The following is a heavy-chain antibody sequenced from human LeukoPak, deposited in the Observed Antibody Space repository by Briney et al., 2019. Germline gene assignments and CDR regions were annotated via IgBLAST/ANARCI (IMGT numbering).Heavy chain of an antibody. CDR2: ILTLFDAG. CDR1: GGTFRSYA. D-gene: IGHD3-22*01. CDR3: ATVYYYDSSGFYFDY. J-gene: IGHJ4*02. Sequence: GASVKVSCKASGGTFRSYAISWVRQAPGQGLEWVGGILTLFDAGNYAQKFQGRVTITADESTSTVYMELSSLRSEDTAVYYCATVYYYDSSGFYFDYWGQGTLVTVSS. V-gene: IGHV1-69*13.